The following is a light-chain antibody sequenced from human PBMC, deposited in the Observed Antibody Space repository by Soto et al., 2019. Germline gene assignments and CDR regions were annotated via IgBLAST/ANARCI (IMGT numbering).Light chain of an antibody. Sequence: QSALTQPASVSGSPGQSITISCTGTTSDVGSYNYVSWYQKNPGKAPKLLVYDVSNRPSGVSNRFSGSKSGNTASLTISGLKPEDEADYYCSSYTSSSTWVFGGGTKVTVL. CDR1: TSDVGSYNY. CDR3: SSYTSSSTWV. J-gene: IGLJ3*02. V-gene: IGLV2-14*01. CDR2: DVS.